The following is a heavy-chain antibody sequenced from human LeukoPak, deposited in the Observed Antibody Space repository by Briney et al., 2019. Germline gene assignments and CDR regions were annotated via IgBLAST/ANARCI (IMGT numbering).Heavy chain of an antibody. CDR3: ARGEYGSGSYHIDY. Sequence: GGSLRLSCATSGFTFSDHYMTWIRQAPGKGLETVSYIYNGGDTIYYADSVRGRFTISRDNAKNSLYLQMNSLRAEDTAVYYCARGEYGSGSYHIDYWGQGTLVTVSS. D-gene: IGHD3-10*01. CDR2: IYNGGDTI. CDR1: GFTFSDHY. V-gene: IGHV3-11*04. J-gene: IGHJ4*02.